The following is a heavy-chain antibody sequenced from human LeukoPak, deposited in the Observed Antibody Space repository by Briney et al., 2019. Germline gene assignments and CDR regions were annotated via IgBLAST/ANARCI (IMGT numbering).Heavy chain of an antibody. Sequence: PGGSLRLSCAASGFTFSSYGMHWVRQAPGKGLEWVAVISYDGSNKYYADSVKGRFTISRDNSKNTLYLQMNCLRAEDTAVYYCARVSVKRFLEWFLFDYWGQGTLVTVSS. J-gene: IGHJ4*02. CDR1: GFTFSSYG. D-gene: IGHD3-3*01. V-gene: IGHV3-30*03. CDR3: ARVSVKRFLEWFLFDY. CDR2: ISYDGSNK.